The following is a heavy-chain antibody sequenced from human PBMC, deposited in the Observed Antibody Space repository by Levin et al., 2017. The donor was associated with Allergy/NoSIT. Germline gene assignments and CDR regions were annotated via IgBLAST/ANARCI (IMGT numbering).Heavy chain of an antibody. J-gene: IGHJ4*02. V-gene: IGHV4-39*01. CDR1: GDSISNPTYY. D-gene: IGHD5-12*01. CDR2: MYYSGST. CDR3: AGHSPLPRGVATSFDS. Sequence: SQTLSLTCTVSGDSISNPTYYWGWIRQPLGKGPEWLGSMYYSGSTYYNPSLKSRVTISVDTSLNQFSLKLDSVTAADTAVYHCAGHSPLPRGVATSFDSWGQGTLVTVSS.